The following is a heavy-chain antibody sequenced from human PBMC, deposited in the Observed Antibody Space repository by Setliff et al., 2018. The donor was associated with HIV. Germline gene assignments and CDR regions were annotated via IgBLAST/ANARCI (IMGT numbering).Heavy chain of an antibody. CDR2: IIPISGTV. Sequence: VASVKVSCKASGGTSSSYAISWVRQAPGQGLEWMGGIIPISGTVNYAQKFWGRVTITTHESTSTAYMELSSLRSEDTAVYYCARDFGGYCSSMSCPGLFDPWGQGTLVTVSS. D-gene: IGHD2-2*01. CDR1: GGTSSSYA. J-gene: IGHJ5*02. V-gene: IGHV1-69*05. CDR3: ARDFGGYCSSMSCPGLFDP.